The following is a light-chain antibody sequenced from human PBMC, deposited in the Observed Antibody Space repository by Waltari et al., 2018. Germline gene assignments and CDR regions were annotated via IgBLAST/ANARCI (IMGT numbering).Light chain of an antibody. CDR1: QDISNF. Sequence: DIQLTQSPSFLSASVGDRVTITCRASQDISNFLAWYQQKPGQAPQLLIYASSTLQSGVPSRFGGSGSGTEFNLTISSLQPEDFATYYCQQLKDSPPTFGGGTKVEIK. J-gene: IGKJ4*01. V-gene: IGKV1-9*01. CDR2: ASS. CDR3: QQLKDSPPT.